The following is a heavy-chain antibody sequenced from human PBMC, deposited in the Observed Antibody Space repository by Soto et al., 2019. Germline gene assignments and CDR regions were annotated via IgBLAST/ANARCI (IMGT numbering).Heavy chain of an antibody. D-gene: IGHD2-2*01. J-gene: IGHJ6*02. CDR2: ISSSSSYI. CDR3: AKDVVYCSSTDCYDFYARDV. Sequence: GGSLRLSCAASGFTFSSYSMNWVRQAPGKGLEWVSSISSSSSYIYYADSVKGRFTISRDNSKNTVYLQMNSLRAEDTAVYYCAKDVVYCSSTDCYDFYARDVGGQGTRVTVS. V-gene: IGHV3-21*04. CDR1: GFTFSSYS.